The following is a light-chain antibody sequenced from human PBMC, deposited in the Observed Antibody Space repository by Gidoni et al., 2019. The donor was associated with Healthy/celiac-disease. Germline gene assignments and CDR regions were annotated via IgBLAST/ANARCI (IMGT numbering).Light chain of an antibody. CDR2: GAS. Sequence: EIVMTQSPATLSVSPGERATLSCRASQSVNSNLAWYQQKPGQAPRLLIYGASTRATGIPARFSGSGSGTEFTLTISSLQSEDFAVYYCQQYNNWPYTFGKGTKLEIK. J-gene: IGKJ2*01. CDR3: QQYNNWPYT. V-gene: IGKV3-15*01. CDR1: QSVNSN.